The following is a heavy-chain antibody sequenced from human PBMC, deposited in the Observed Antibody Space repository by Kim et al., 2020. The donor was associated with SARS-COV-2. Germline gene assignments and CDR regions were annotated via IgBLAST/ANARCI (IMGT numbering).Heavy chain of an antibody. Sequence: GGSLRLSCAASAFSFSTYAMTWVRQAPGKGLEWVSSISGISSGTFYADSVRGRFTISRDNSRNTLYLQMNSLSAEDTAVYFCAKDQARNLRPYYFDSWGRGTLVTVSS. J-gene: IGHJ4*02. CDR2: ISGISSGT. CDR3: AKDQARNLRPYYFDS. V-gene: IGHV3-23*01. D-gene: IGHD6-6*01. CDR1: AFSFSTYA.